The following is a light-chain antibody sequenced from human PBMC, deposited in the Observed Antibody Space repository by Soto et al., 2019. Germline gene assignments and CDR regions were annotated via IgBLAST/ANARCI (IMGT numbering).Light chain of an antibody. J-gene: IGLJ1*01. CDR2: GNS. Sequence: QSVLTQPPSVSGAPGQRVTISCTGSSSNIGPGYDVHWYQQFPGTAPKLLIYGNSNRPSGVPDRFSGSKSGTSASLAITGLQAEAEADYYCQSYDSSLSGVFGSGTKLTVL. CDR3: QSYDSSLSGV. CDR1: SSNIGPGYD. V-gene: IGLV1-40*01.